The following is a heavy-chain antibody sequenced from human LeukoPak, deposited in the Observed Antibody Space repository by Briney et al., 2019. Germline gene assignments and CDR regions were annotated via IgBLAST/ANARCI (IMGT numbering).Heavy chain of an antibody. V-gene: IGHV3-30-3*01. CDR2: ISYDGSNK. Sequence: HPGGSLRLSCAASGFTFSSYAMHWVRQAPGKGLEWVAVISYDGSNKYYADSVKGRFTISRDNSKNTLYLQMNSLRAEDTAVYYCARASVYGDFLYNWFDPWGQGTLVTVSS. CDR3: ARASVYGDFLYNWFDP. J-gene: IGHJ5*02. D-gene: IGHD4-17*01. CDR1: GFTFSSYA.